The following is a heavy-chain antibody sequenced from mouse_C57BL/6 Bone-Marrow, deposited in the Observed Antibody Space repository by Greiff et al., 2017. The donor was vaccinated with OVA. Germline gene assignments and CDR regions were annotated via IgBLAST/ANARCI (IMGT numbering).Heavy chain of an antibody. CDR3: ARDYGDWYFDV. D-gene: IGHD1-1*01. J-gene: IGHJ1*03. V-gene: IGHV1-64*01. Sequence: QVQLKQPGAELVKPGASVKLSCKASGYTFTSYWMHWVKQRPGQGLEWIGMIHPNSGSTNYNEKFKSKATLTVDKSSSTAYMQLSSLTSEDSAVYYCARDYGDWYFDVWGTGTTVTVSS. CDR1: GYTFTSYW. CDR2: IHPNSGST.